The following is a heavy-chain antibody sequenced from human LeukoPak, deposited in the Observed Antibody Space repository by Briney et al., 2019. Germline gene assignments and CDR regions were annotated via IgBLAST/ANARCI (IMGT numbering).Heavy chain of an antibody. CDR1: GFTFDDYA. V-gene: IGHV3-21*01. Sequence: PGGSLRLSCAASGFTFDDYAMHWVRQAPGKGLEWVSSISSSSSYIYYADSVKGRFTISRDNAKNSLYLQMNSLRAEDTAVYYCARESHPFLEWSDGMDVWGQGTTVTVSS. D-gene: IGHD3-3*01. J-gene: IGHJ6*02. CDR2: ISSSSSYI. CDR3: ARESHPFLEWSDGMDV.